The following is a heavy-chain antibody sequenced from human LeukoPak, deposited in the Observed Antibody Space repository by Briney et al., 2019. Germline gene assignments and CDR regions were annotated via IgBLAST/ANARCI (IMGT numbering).Heavy chain of an antibody. V-gene: IGHV1-2*02. D-gene: IGHD3-10*01. CDR2: INPNSGGT. CDR3: ARDPKYPGSYYNRFYFDY. Sequence: ASVEVSCKASGYTFTDYYMHWVRQAPGQGLEWMGWINPNSGGTNYAQKFQGRVTMTRDTSISTAYMELSRLRSDDTAVYYCARDPKYPGSYYNRFYFDYWGQGTLVTVSS. CDR1: GYTFTDYY. J-gene: IGHJ4*02.